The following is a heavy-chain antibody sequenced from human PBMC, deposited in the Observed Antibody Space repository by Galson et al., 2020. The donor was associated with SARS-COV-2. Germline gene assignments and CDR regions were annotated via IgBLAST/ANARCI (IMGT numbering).Heavy chain of an antibody. J-gene: IGHJ6*02. CDR2: INPSGGST. V-gene: IGHV1-46*01. Sequence: ASVKVSCKASGYTFTSYYMHWVRQAPGQGLEWMGIINPSGGSTSYAQKFQGRVTMTRDTSTSTVYMELSSLRSEDTAVYYCASDTYQLKQYYYYGMDGWGQGTTVTVSS. D-gene: IGHD2-2*01. CDR3: ASDTYQLKQYYYYGMDG. CDR1: GYTFTSYY.